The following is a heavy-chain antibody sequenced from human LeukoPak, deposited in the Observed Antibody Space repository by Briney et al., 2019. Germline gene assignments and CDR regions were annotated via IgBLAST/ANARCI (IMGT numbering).Heavy chain of an antibody. CDR1: GASISSWY. Sequence: SETLSLTCTVSGASISSWYWSWIRQPPGKGLEWIGYIYGSGNTNYNPSLKSRVTISVDTSKNQFSLKLSSVTAADTAVYYCARAAYYYDSSGFFDIWGQGTMVTVSS. D-gene: IGHD3-22*01. J-gene: IGHJ3*02. V-gene: IGHV4-59*01. CDR2: IYGSGNT. CDR3: ARAAYYYDSSGFFDI.